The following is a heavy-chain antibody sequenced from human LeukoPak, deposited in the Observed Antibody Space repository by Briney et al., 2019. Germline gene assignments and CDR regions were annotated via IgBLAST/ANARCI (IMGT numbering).Heavy chain of an antibody. Sequence: SETLSLTCTVSGGSISSYYWSWIRQPPGKGLEWIGYIYYSGSTNYNPSLKSRVTISVDTSKNQFSLKLSSVTAADTAVYYCARPVYSSSSWFDPWGQGTLVTVSS. V-gene: IGHV4-59*01. CDR2: IYYSGST. D-gene: IGHD6-6*01. J-gene: IGHJ5*02. CDR3: ARPVYSSSSWFDP. CDR1: GGSISSYY.